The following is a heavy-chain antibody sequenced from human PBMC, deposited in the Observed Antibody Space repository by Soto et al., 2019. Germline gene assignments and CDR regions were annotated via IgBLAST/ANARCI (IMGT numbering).Heavy chain of an antibody. Sequence: GGSLRLSCAASGFTFSSYGMHWVRQAPGKGLEWVAVIWYDGSNKYYADSVKGRFTISRDNSKNTLYLQMNSLRAEDTAVYYCARGCSSTSCYEVLYYYYYMDVWGKGTTVTVSS. CDR2: IWYDGSNK. CDR3: ARGCSSTSCYEVLYYYYYMDV. D-gene: IGHD2-2*01. V-gene: IGHV3-33*01. J-gene: IGHJ6*03. CDR1: GFTFSSYG.